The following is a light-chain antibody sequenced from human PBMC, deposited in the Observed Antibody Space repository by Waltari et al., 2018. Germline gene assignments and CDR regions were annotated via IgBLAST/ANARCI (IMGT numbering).Light chain of an antibody. V-gene: IGLV2-14*01. CDR3: SSYTTSSTFV. CDR2: DVS. Sequence: QSALTQPASVSGSPGQSITISCTGTGSDVGGYSSVPWYQQHPGKAPKLMISDVSERPSGVSNRFSGAKSGHTASLTISGLQAEDEANYYCSSYTTSSTFVFGGGTKLTVL. J-gene: IGLJ2*01. CDR1: GSDVGGYSS.